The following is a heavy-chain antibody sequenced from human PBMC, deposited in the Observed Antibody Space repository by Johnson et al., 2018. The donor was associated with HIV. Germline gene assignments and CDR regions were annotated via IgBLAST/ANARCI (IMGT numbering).Heavy chain of an antibody. V-gene: IGHV3-30*18. J-gene: IGHJ3*02. CDR2: ISHDGNNK. D-gene: IGHD1-20*01. CDR3: AKDPSALSITGTSDAFDI. CDR1: GFTFSSYG. Sequence: QMQLVESGGGVVQPGRSLRLSCEASGFTFSSYGIHWVRQAPGKGLEWVTIISHDGNNKYYVDSVKGRLPISRDNSKNTLYLQMNSLRAEDTAVYYCAKDPSALSITGTSDAFDIWGQGTMVTVSS.